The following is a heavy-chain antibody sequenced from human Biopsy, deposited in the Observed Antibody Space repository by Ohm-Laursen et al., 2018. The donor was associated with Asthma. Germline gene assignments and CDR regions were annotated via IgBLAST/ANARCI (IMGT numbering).Heavy chain of an antibody. Sequence: SLRPSCAAFGFTFSSYSMNWVRQAPGKGLEWVSGISWNSGSIGYADSVKGRFTISRDNAKNSLYLQMNSLRAEDTALYYCAKGEWELLEANFDYWGQGTLVTVSS. J-gene: IGHJ4*02. D-gene: IGHD1-26*01. V-gene: IGHV3-9*01. CDR3: AKGEWELLEANFDY. CDR1: GFTFSSYS. CDR2: ISWNSGSI.